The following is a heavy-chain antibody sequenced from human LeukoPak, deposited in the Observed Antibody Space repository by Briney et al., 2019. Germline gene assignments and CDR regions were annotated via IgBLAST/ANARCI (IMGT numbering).Heavy chain of an antibody. V-gene: IGHV1-69*04. Sequence: SVKVSFKAFGATLNIGHAFIWARPAPGQGLQWMGRIIPFLGEVNYAQNFQGRVSFTADKSTATMYMEMKSLRLDDTAIYYCSPCGHAYDWFGPWGQGTLVTVSS. CDR3: SPCGHAYDWFGP. CDR2: IIPFLGEV. J-gene: IGHJ5*02. D-gene: IGHD5-12*01. CDR1: GATLNIGHA.